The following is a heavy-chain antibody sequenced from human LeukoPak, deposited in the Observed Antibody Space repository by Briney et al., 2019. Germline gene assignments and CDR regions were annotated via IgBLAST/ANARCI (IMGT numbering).Heavy chain of an antibody. CDR3: ARADYYGSGNYRYYYYMDV. J-gene: IGHJ6*03. D-gene: IGHD3-10*01. CDR1: GGTFSSYA. Sequence: ASVKVSCKASGGTFSSYAISWVRQAPGQGLEWMGGIIPIFGTANYAQNFQDRVTITTDESASTAYMDLSSLRSEDTAVYYCARADYYGSGNYRYYYYMDVWGKGTTVTVSS. CDR2: IIPIFGTA. V-gene: IGHV1-69*05.